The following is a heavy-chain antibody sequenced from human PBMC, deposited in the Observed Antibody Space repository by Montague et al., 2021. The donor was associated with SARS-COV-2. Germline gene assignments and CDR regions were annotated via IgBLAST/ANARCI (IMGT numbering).Heavy chain of an antibody. CDR3: ARVAGLEVFSVYYYGLDV. D-gene: IGHD3-3*02. CDR2: IHYSGST. V-gene: IGHV4-59*01. CDR1: GGSLSSFY. J-gene: IGHJ6*02. Sequence: SETLSLTCSVSGGSLSSFYWSWIRQPPGKGLEYIGYIHYSGSTNFSPSLNSRVTISLDTSKNQFSLNLRSVTTADTAVYYCARVAGLEVFSVYYYGLDVWGQGTTVTVSS.